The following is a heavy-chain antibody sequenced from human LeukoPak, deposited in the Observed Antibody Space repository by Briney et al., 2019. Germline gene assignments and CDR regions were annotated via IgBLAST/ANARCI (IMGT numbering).Heavy chain of an antibody. CDR1: GFTFSSYS. V-gene: IGHV3-21*01. D-gene: IGHD6-19*01. J-gene: IGHJ6*02. CDR2: ISSSSSYI. CDR3: ASSLIAVAGTGDLYGMDV. Sequence: PGGSLRLSCAASGFTFSSYSMNWVRQAPGKGLEWVSSISSSSSYIYYADSVKGRFTISRDNAKNSLYLQMNSLRAEDTAVYYCASSLIAVAGTGDLYGMDVWGQGTTVTVSS.